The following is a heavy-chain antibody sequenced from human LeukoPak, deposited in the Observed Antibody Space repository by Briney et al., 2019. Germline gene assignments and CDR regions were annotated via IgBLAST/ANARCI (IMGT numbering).Heavy chain of an antibody. D-gene: IGHD2-2*01. CDR1: GFTFSNYA. CDR3: AREAIPTDIVVVPAALYYYYMDV. CDR2: ISGSGGTT. Sequence: PGGSLRLSCAASGFTFSNYAMTWVRQAPGKGLEWVSGISGSGGTTYYADSVKGRFTISRDNSKNTLYLQMNSLRAEDTALYYCAREAIPTDIVVVPAALYYYYMDVWGKGTTVTVSS. V-gene: IGHV3-23*01. J-gene: IGHJ6*03.